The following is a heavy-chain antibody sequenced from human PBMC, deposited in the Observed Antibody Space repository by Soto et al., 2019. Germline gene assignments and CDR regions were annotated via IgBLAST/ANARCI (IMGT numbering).Heavy chain of an antibody. CDR1: GGTFSSYT. V-gene: IGHV1-69*02. D-gene: IGHD3-16*01. CDR3: ARGGGVLAIAFDI. J-gene: IGHJ3*02. Sequence: QVQLVQSGAEVKKPGSSVKVSCKASGGTFSSYTISWVRQAPGQGLEWMGRIIPILGIANYAQKLQGRVTITADKSTSTAYVELSTLSSEDPAVYYCARGGGVLAIAFDIWGQGTMVTVSS. CDR2: IIPILGIA.